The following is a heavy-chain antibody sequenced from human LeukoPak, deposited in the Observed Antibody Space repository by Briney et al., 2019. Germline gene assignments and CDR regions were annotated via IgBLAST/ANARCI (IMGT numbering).Heavy chain of an antibody. CDR2: ISYSGST. J-gene: IGHJ4*02. V-gene: IGHV4-59*08. CDR1: GDSISSYY. CDR3: ARQRHVTLGFFDY. D-gene: IGHD3-16*01. Sequence: PSETLSLTCTVSGDSISSYYWSWIRQPPGKGLEWIGSISYSGSTNYSPSLKSRVTMSVDTSQNQFSLNLSSVTAADTAVYYCARQRHVTLGFFDYWGQGTLVTVSS.